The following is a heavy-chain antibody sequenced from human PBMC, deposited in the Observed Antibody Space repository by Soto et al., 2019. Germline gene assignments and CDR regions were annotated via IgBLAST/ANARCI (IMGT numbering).Heavy chain of an antibody. CDR3: AKELQYDFWSGYGFQGIFDY. V-gene: IGHV3-23*01. CDR2: ISGSGGST. D-gene: IGHD3-3*01. Sequence: EVQLLESGGGLVQPGGSLRLSCAASGFTFSSYAMSWVRQAPGKGLEWVSAISGSGGSTYYADSVKGRFTISRDNSKNTLYLQMNSLRAEDTAVYYCAKELQYDFWSGYGFQGIFDYWGQGTLVTVSS. J-gene: IGHJ4*02. CDR1: GFTFSSYA.